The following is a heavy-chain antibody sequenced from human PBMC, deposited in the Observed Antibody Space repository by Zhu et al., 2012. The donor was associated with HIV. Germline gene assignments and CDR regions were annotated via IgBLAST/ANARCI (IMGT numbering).Heavy chain of an antibody. J-gene: IGHJ4*02. CDR2: IYHSETT. D-gene: IGHD3-3*02. Sequence: QVQLQESGPGLVKPSETLSLTCAVSGSSIIGTYYWGWIRQPPGKGLEWIGSIYHSETTYYNPSLKSRVTISIDTANNQFSLKLSSVTAADTAVYYCARHSWTATDYFDYWGQGTLVTVSS. CDR1: GSSIIGTYY. V-gene: IGHV4-38-2*01. CDR3: ARHSWTATDYFDY.